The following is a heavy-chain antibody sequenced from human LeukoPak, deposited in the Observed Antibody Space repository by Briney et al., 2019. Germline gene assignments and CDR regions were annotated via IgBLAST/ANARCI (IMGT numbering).Heavy chain of an antibody. D-gene: IGHD6-13*01. J-gene: IGHJ4*02. Sequence: ASVKVSCKASGYTFTNYGITWVRQAPGQGLEWMGWISGNNGDTKYAQKFQGRVTMTTDTSTNTAYMEMRSLRFDDTALYYCARGYSSSWSFSDSWGQGTLVTVSS. CDR3: ARGYSSSWSFSDS. CDR1: GYTFTNYG. V-gene: IGHV1-18*01. CDR2: ISGNNGDT.